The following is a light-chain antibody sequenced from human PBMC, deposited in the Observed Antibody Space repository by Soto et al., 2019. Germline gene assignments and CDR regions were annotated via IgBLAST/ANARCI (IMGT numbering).Light chain of an antibody. CDR3: QQYNQWRSIS. CDR2: DTS. Sequence: EILMTQSPATVSVSPGERATLSXRASQSVSRKLAWYQHKPGQAPRLXXYDTSTRAADIPARFSGSGSGTDFTLTISSLQSEDFAVYYCQQYNQWRSISFGQGTRLEIK. V-gene: IGKV3-15*01. CDR1: QSVSRK. J-gene: IGKJ5*01.